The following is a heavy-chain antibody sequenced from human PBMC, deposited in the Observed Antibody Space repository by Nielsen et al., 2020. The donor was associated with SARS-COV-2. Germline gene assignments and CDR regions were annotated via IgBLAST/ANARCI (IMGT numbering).Heavy chain of an antibody. V-gene: IGHV1-69*13. Sequence: SVKVSCKASGGTFSSYVISWVRQAPGQGLEWMGGIIPIFGTANYAQKFQGRVTITADESTSTAYMELSSLRSEDTAVYYCARSRAQQLVPYYWGQGTLVTVSS. J-gene: IGHJ4*02. CDR3: ARSRAQQLVPYY. CDR2: IIPIFGTA. D-gene: IGHD6-13*01. CDR1: GGTFSSYV.